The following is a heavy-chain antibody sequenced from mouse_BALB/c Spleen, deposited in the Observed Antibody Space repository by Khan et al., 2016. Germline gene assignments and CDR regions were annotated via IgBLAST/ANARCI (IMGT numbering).Heavy chain of an antibody. CDR1: GYTFTNYG. J-gene: IGHJ4*01. CDR3: ATFYYGDFLAMDY. Sequence: QIQLVQSGPELKKPGETVKISCKASGYTFTNYGMNWVKQAPGKGLKWMGWINTYTGEPTYADDFKGRFAFSLVTSASTAYLHINNLKNEDMATYFCATFYYGDFLAMDYWGQGTSVTVSS. D-gene: IGHD2-13*01. CDR2: INTYTGEP. V-gene: IGHV9-1*02.